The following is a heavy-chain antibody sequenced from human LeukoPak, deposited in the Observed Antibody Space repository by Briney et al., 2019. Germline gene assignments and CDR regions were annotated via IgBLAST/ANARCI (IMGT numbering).Heavy chain of an antibody. V-gene: IGHV4-31*03. CDR1: GGSISSGGYY. D-gene: IGHD3-3*01. J-gene: IGHJ6*02. Sequence: SQTLSLTCTVSGGSISSGGYYWSWIRQHPGKGLEWIGYIYYSGSTYYNPSLKSRVTISVDTSKNQFSLKLSSVTAADTAVYYCAREVYDFWSGSQIDGMDVWGQGTTVTASS. CDR2: IYYSGST. CDR3: AREVYDFWSGSQIDGMDV.